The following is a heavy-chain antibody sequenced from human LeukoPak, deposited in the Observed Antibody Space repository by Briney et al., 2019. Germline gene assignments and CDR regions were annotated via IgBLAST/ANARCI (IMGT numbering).Heavy chain of an antibody. CDR2: IQYDATNE. D-gene: IGHD3-10*01. CDR3: AKPNYYGSGSYYTLYNWFDP. V-gene: IGHV3-30*02. CDR1: GFTFSSYA. J-gene: IGHJ5*02. Sequence: GGSLRLSCAASGFTFSSYAMHWVRQIPGKGLEWVAFIQYDATNEYYADSVKGRFTISRDNSKNTLYLQMNSLRAEDTAVYYCAKPNYYGSGSYYTLYNWFDPWGQGTLVTVSS.